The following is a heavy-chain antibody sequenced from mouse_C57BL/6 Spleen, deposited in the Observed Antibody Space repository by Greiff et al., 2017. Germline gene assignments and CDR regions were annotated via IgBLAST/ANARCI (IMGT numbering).Heavy chain of an antibody. CDR1: GFTFSSYT. D-gene: IGHD2-3*01. CDR2: ISGGGGNT. Sequence: EVKLVESGGGLVKPGGSLKLSCAASGFTFSSYTMSWVRQTPEQRLEWVATISGGGGNTYYPDSVKGRFTISRDNAKNTLYLQMSSLRSEDTALYYCARCYDGYPWYFDVWGTGTTVTVSS. CDR3: ARCYDGYPWYFDV. J-gene: IGHJ1*03. V-gene: IGHV5-9*01.